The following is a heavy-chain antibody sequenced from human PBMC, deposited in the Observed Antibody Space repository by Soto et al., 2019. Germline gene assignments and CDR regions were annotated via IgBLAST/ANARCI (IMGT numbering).Heavy chain of an antibody. D-gene: IGHD4-17*01. V-gene: IGHV3-30-3*01. CDR1: GFTFSSYA. CDR3: ARGGLWDYGDYRGYYFYY. J-gene: IGHJ4*02. CDR2: ISYDGSNK. Sequence: QVQLVESGGGVVQPGRSLRLSCAASGFTFSSYAMHWVRQAPGKGLEWVAVISYDGSNKYYADSVKGRFTISRDNSKNTLYLQINSLRAEDTAVYYCARGGLWDYGDYRGYYFYYWGQGTLVTVSS.